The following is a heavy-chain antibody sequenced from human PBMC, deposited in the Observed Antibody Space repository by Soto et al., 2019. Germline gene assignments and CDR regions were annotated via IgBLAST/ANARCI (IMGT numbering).Heavy chain of an antibody. CDR2: VSNDGIRK. Sequence: QVQLVESGGGVVQPGRSLRLTCAASGFIFSGSGMHWVRQAPGKGLEWVALVSNDGIRKYYGDSVKGRFTISRDNAKNSLSVQMNSLRDEDTAVYFCARETGLRSSGWSYYFDFWGQGTLVTVSS. V-gene: IGHV3-30*03. D-gene: IGHD6-19*01. CDR1: GFIFSGSG. J-gene: IGHJ4*02. CDR3: ARETGLRSSGWSYYFDF.